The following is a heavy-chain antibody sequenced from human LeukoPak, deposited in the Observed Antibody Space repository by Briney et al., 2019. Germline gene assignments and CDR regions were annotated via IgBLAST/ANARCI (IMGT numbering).Heavy chain of an antibody. J-gene: IGHJ6*02. D-gene: IGHD4-23*01. V-gene: IGHV3-48*01. CDR1: GFTFSSYS. Sequence: GGSLRLSCAASGFTFSSYSMNWVRQAPGKGLEWVSYISSSSSTIYYADSVKGRFTISRDNAKNSLYLQMNSLRAEDTAVYYCAREGKIPYYYYGMDVWGQGTTVTVSS. CDR2: ISSSSSTI. CDR3: AREGKIPYYYYGMDV.